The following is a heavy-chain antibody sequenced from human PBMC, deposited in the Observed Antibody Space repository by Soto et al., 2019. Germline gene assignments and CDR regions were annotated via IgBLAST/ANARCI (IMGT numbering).Heavy chain of an antibody. D-gene: IGHD6-19*01. Sequence: SETLSLTCAVSGGSISSGGYYWSWVRQPPGKGLEWIGYIYYTGSTNYNPSLKSRVTISIDMSKNQFSLKLNSVTAADTAVYYCARIKSSTLDYWGQGALVTVSS. V-gene: IGHV4-61*08. CDR2: IYYTGST. CDR1: GGSISSGGYY. J-gene: IGHJ4*02. CDR3: ARIKSSTLDY.